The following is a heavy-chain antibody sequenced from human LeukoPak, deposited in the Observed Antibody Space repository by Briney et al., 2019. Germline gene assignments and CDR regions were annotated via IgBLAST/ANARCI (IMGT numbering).Heavy chain of an antibody. Sequence: SETLSLTCTVSGGSISSSAYHWGWIRQPPGKGLECIGTVYYGGSTYYNTSLKSRVTISVDTSKNQFSLKLSSVTAADTAVYYCARAPEYGLYYFDYWGQGTLVTVSS. J-gene: IGHJ4*02. CDR2: VYYGGST. D-gene: IGHD1-14*01. V-gene: IGHV4-39*07. CDR1: GGSISSSAYH. CDR3: ARAPEYGLYYFDY.